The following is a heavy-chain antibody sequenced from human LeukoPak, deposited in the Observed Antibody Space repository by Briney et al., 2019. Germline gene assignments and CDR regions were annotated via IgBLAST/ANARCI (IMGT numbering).Heavy chain of an antibody. CDR2: IYYSGST. CDR3: ASSGSGSYESWFDP. V-gene: IGHV4-31*03. D-gene: IGHD1-26*01. Sequence: PSQTLSLTCTVSGGSISSGGYYWSRIRQHPGKGLEWIGYIYYSGSTYYNPSLKSRVTISVDTSKNQFSLKLSSVTAADTAVYYCASSGSGSYESWFDPWGQGTLVTVSS. CDR1: GGSISSGGYY. J-gene: IGHJ5*02.